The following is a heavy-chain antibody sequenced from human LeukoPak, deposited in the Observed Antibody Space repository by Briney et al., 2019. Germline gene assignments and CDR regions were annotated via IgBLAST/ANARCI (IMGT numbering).Heavy chain of an antibody. CDR3: AKDQGYSSSLLPDY. CDR2: ISGSGGST. V-gene: IGHV3-23*01. CDR1: GFTFSSYA. J-gene: IGHJ4*02. D-gene: IGHD6-13*01. Sequence: GGSLRLSCAASGFTFSSYAMSWVRQAPGKGLEWVSAISGSGGSTYYADSVKGRFTISRDNSKNTLYLQMNSLRAEDTAVYYCAKDQGYSSSLLPDYWGQGTLVTVSS.